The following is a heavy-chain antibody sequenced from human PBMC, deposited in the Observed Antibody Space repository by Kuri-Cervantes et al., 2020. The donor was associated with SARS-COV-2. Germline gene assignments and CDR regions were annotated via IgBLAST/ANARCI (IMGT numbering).Heavy chain of an antibody. CDR3: ARLGSSYFDY. J-gene: IGHJ4*02. Sequence: SETLSLTCAVSGYSISSGYYWGWIRQPPGKGLEWIGYIYYSGSTYYNTSLKSRVTISVDTSKNQFSLKLSSVTDADTAVYYCARLGSSYFDYWGQGTLVTVSS. CDR1: GYSISSGYY. CDR2: IYYSGST. V-gene: IGHV4-30-4*08. D-gene: IGHD3-10*01.